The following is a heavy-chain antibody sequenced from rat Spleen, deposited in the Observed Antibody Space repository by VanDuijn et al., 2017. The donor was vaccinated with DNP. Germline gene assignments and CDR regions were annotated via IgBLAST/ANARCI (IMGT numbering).Heavy chain of an antibody. D-gene: IGHD2-5*01. Sequence: QVQLKESGPGLVQPSQTLSLTCTVSGFSLTNYGVSWVRQPPGKGLQWVAAISSGGNAKYTSALKSRLNINRDTSTSQVFLEMNSLQTDDTGTYFCASGAGTLGYFDFWGQGTLVTVSS. CDR2: ISSGGNA. V-gene: IGHV2S12*01. CDR3: ASGAGTLGYFDF. J-gene: IGHJ3*01. CDR1: GFSLTNYG.